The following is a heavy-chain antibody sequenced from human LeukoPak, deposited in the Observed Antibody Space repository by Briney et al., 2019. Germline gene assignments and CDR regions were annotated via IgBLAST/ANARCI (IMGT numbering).Heavy chain of an antibody. CDR2: INWDGDNT. CDR3: ARDVSSNWYGFNI. Sequence: GGSLRLSCKDSGFSFDDYGMSWVRQVPGKGLEWVCGINWDGDNTHCADSVKGRFSVSRDNAKNSLFLQMSSLRVEDTALYYCARDVSSNWYGFNIWGQGTQVTVTS. D-gene: IGHD6-13*01. J-gene: IGHJ4*02. CDR1: GFSFDDYG. V-gene: IGHV3-20*04.